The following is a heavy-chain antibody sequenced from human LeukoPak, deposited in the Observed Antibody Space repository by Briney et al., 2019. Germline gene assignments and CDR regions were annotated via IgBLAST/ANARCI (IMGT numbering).Heavy chain of an antibody. CDR2: INTNTGNP. J-gene: IGHJ4*02. CDR1: GYTFTDYA. Sequence: GASVKVSCKASGYTFTDYAMNWVRQAPGQGLEWMGWINTNTGNPTYAQGFTGRFVFSLDTSVSTAYLQISSLKAEDTAVYHCARDPNHYYDSSGYYGDYWGQGTLVTVSS. D-gene: IGHD3-22*01. CDR3: ARDPNHYYDSSGYYGDY. V-gene: IGHV7-4-1*02.